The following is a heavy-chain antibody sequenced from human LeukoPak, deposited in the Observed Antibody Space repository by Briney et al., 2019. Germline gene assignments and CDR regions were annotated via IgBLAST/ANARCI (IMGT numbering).Heavy chain of an antibody. CDR1: GGSISSYY. D-gene: IGHD6-13*01. V-gene: IGHV4-59*07. J-gene: IGHJ4*02. CDR3: ARSTSSSWYFEY. Sequence: SDSLSLTCTVSGGSISSYYCSWIRQPPCNGLEWIGYIYYSGSTIYYHSYESRVTISVDTSNIQFSLKLTSVTAADTAVYYCARSTSSSWYFEYWGQGTLVTGSS. CDR2: IYYSGST.